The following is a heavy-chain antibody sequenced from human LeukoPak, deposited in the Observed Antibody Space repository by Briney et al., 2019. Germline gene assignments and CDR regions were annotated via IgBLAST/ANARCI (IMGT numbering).Heavy chain of an antibody. V-gene: IGHV1-18*01. D-gene: IGHD6-19*01. J-gene: IGHJ2*01. CDR2: ISGYNGDT. CDR1: GYTFTSHG. Sequence: ASVKVSCRTSGYTFTSHGITWVRQAPGQGLEWMGWISGYNGDTIYAQKFQGRITMTTETSTSTAYMEVWSLRSDDTAVYYCARDPSNTSGRFWYLDVWGRGTLVTVSA. CDR3: ARDPSNTSGRFWYLDV.